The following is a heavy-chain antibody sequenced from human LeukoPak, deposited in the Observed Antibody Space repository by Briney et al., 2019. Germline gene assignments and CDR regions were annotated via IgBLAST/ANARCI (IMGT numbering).Heavy chain of an antibody. J-gene: IGHJ5*02. CDR1: GFTFSNYA. Sequence: GGSLRLSCAASGFTFSNYAMSWVRQAPGKGLEWVSTIRTSGDNTYYADSVKGRFTISRDNPKNTLYLQMISLRAEDTALYYCAKCVTGWPNWFDPWGQGTLVTVSS. CDR3: AKCVTGWPNWFDP. D-gene: IGHD6-19*01. CDR2: IRTSGDNT. V-gene: IGHV3-23*01.